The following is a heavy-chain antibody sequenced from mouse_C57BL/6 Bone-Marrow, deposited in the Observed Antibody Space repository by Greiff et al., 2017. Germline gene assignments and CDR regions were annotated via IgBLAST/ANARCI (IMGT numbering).Heavy chain of an antibody. CDR3: ARWGWCSYAMDY. Sequence: VQLQQSGAELMKPGASVKLSCKATGYTFTGYWVEWVKQRPGHGLEWIGEILPGSGSTNYNAKFKGKATFTADTSSNTAYMQLSSLTTEDSAIYYCARWGWCSYAMDYWGQGTSVTVSS. CDR1: GYTFTGYW. V-gene: IGHV1-9*01. J-gene: IGHJ4*01. CDR2: ILPGSGST. D-gene: IGHD1-1*02.